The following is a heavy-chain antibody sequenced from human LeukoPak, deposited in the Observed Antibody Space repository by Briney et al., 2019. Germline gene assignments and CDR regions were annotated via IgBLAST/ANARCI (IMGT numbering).Heavy chain of an antibody. CDR3: ARAVGTMIVVAAYYFDY. V-gene: IGHV1-24*01. J-gene: IGHJ4*02. CDR1: GYTLTELS. CDR2: FDPEDGET. D-gene: IGHD3-22*01. Sequence: GSVKVSCKVSGYTLTELSMHWVRQAPGKGLEWMGGFDPEDGETIYAQKFQGRVTMTRNTSISTAYMELSSLRSEDTAVYYCARAVGTMIVVAAYYFDYWGQGTLVTVSS.